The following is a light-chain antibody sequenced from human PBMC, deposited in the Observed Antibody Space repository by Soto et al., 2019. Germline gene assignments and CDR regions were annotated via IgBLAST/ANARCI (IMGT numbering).Light chain of an antibody. J-gene: IGKJ5*01. CDR2: GSS. CDR1: QSVSSNY. Sequence: EIVLTQSPGTLSLSPGERATLSCRASQSVSSNYLAWYQQKPGQAPRLLIFGSSSRATGIPDRFSGSVSGTDITLTITRLEPEDFVVYYCQQYGSSPITFGQGTRLEIK. V-gene: IGKV3-20*01. CDR3: QQYGSSPIT.